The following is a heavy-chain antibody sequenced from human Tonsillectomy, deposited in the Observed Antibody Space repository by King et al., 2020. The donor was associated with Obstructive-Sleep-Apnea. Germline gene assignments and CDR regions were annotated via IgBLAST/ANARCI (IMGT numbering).Heavy chain of an antibody. Sequence: QLVQSGGGLVQPGGSLRLSCAASGFTFSSYAMHWVRQAPGKGLEYVSAISSNGGSTYYANSVKGRFTISRDNSKNTLYLQMGSLRAEDMAVYYCARDDEYYDILTGYYYYYYGMDVWGQGTTVTVSS. CDR2: ISSNGGST. CDR1: GFTFSSYA. J-gene: IGHJ6*02. CDR3: ARDDEYYDILTGYYYYYYGMDV. V-gene: IGHV3-64*01. D-gene: IGHD3-9*01.